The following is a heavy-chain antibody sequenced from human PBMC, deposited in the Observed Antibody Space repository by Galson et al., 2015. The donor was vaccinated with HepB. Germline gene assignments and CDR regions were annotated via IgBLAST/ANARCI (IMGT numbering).Heavy chain of an antibody. J-gene: IGHJ4*02. Sequence: SLRLSCAASGFTFDDYAMHWVRQAPGKGLEWVSGISWNSGSIGYADSVKGRFTISRDNAKNSLYLQMNSLRAEDTALYHCAKGLGSYGGIGYWGQGTLVTVSS. D-gene: IGHD1-26*01. CDR2: ISWNSGSI. CDR1: GFTFDDYA. CDR3: AKGLGSYGGIGY. V-gene: IGHV3-9*01.